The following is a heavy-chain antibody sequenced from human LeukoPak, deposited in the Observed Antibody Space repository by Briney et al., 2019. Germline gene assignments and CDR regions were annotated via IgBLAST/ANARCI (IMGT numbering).Heavy chain of an antibody. CDR2: IYRRGST. CDR1: GGSISSSTYY. J-gene: IGHJ4*02. D-gene: IGHD3-22*01. V-gene: IGHV4-39*07. Sequence: SETLPLTCTVSGGSISSSTYYWGWIRQSPGKGLEWIGNIYRRGSTHHNPSLKSRVTISMDTSKNQFSLKLSSVTAADTAVYYCARDVRNYYDSSGYYLFDYWGQGTLVTVSS. CDR3: ARDVRNYYDSSGYYLFDY.